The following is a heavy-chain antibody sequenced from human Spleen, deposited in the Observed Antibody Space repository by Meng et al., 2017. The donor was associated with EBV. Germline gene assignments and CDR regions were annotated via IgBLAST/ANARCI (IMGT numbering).Heavy chain of an antibody. D-gene: IGHD2-21*01. CDR3: ARHSLTGNSIGPLDI. CDR1: GGSISSSSYY. Sequence: QPHLQESGPGLVNPSETLSLTCTVSGGSISSSSYYWGWIRQPPGKGLEWIGTIYYSGSTYYNPSLKSRVIISVDTSKNQFSLRLNSVTAADTAFYYCARHSLTGNSIGPLDIWGQGTMVTVSS. CDR2: IYYSGST. V-gene: IGHV4-39*07. J-gene: IGHJ3*02.